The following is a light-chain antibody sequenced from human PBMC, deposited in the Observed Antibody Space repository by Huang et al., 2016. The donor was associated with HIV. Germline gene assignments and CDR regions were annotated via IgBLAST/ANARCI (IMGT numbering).Light chain of an antibody. CDR3: QQYGSSPLT. V-gene: IGKV3-20*01. CDR1: QSVDSSF. J-gene: IGKJ4*01. Sequence: EIVLTQSPGTLSLSPGDWATLSCRARQSVDSSFLAWYQQKPAQAPRLLIYGASSRATGITDRFSGSGSGTDFTLTISRLEPEDFAVYYCQQYGSSPLTFGGGTKVEI. CDR2: GAS.